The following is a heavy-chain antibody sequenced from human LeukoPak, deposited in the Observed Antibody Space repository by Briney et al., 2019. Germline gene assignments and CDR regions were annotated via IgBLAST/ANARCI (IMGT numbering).Heavy chain of an antibody. CDR1: GFTFDDYA. D-gene: IGHD6-13*01. V-gene: IGHV3-9*01. Sequence: QPGGSLRLSCAASGFTFDDYAMHWVRQAPGKGLEWVSGISWNSGSIGYADSVKGRFTISRDNAKNSLYLQMNSLRAEDTALYYCARSIAPAATGAFDIWGQGTMVTVSS. J-gene: IGHJ3*02. CDR2: ISWNSGSI. CDR3: ARSIAPAATGAFDI.